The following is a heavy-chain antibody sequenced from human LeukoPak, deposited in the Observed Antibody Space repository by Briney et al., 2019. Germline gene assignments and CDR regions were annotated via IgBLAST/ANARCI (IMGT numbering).Heavy chain of an antibody. CDR1: GFTFSSYW. Sequence: GGSLRLSCAASGFTFSSYWMSWVRQVPGKGLGWVANIKQDGSEFYYVDSVKGRFTISRDNAKNSLFLQMNSLRADDTAVYYCARDKVSGPTLLDYWGQGTLVTVSS. D-gene: IGHD5/OR15-5a*01. V-gene: IGHV3-7*01. J-gene: IGHJ4*02. CDR2: IKQDGSEF. CDR3: ARDKVSGPTLLDY.